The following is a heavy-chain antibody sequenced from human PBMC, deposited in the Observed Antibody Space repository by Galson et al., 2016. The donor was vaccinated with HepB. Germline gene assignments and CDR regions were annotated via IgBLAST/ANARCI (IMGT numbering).Heavy chain of an antibody. Sequence: SLRLSCAASGFTFGNFAMNWVRQTPGKGLEWLSFITSSSGYTNYADSVKGRFTISRDTAKNSLFLQMNSLRAEDTAVYYCARVQYSSGWFYFDYWGQGTLVTVPS. V-gene: IGHV3-21*06. D-gene: IGHD6-19*01. CDR2: ITSSSGYT. CDR1: GFTFGNFA. CDR3: ARVQYSSGWFYFDY. J-gene: IGHJ4*02.